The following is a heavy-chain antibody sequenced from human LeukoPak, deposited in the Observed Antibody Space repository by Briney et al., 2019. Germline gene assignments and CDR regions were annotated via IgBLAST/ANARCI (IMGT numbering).Heavy chain of an antibody. Sequence: SETLSLICTVSGGSISSYYWSWIRQPPGKGLEWIGYIYYSGSTNYNPSLKSRVTISVDTSKNQFSLKLSSVTAADTAVYYCARQGDGYNYLYWYFDLWGRGTLVTVSS. CDR3: ARQGDGYNYLYWYFDL. J-gene: IGHJ2*01. V-gene: IGHV4-59*08. CDR2: IYYSGST. D-gene: IGHD5-24*01. CDR1: GGSISSYY.